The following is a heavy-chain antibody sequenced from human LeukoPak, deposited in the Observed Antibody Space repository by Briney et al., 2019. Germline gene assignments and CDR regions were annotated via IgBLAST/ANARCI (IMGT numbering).Heavy chain of an antibody. D-gene: IGHD5-12*01. Sequence: SETLSLTCTVSGGSISIYYWSWIRQPPGKGLEWIGYIYDSGSTNYNPSLKSRVTISVDTSKNQFSLKLTSVTAADTAVYYCARHRGYSGGFDYWGQGTLVTVSS. V-gene: IGHV4-59*08. CDR3: ARHRGYSGGFDY. J-gene: IGHJ4*02. CDR1: GGSISIYY. CDR2: IYDSGST.